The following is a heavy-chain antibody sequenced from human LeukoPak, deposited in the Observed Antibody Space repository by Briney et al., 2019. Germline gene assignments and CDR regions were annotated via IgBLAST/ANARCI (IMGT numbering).Heavy chain of an antibody. CDR2: IKQDGSEK. D-gene: IGHD6-13*01. CDR1: GFTISRYW. J-gene: IGHJ4*02. V-gene: IGHV3-7*01. CDR3: IGSSSWDFDY. Sequence: GGSLRLSCVASGFTISRYWMSWVRQAPGKGLEWVANIKQDGSEKYYVDSVKGRFTISRDNAKNSLYLQMNSLRAEDTAVYYCIGSSSWDFDYWGQGTLVTVSS.